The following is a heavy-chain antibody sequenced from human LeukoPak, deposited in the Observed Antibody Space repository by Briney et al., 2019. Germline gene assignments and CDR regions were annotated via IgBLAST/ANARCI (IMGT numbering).Heavy chain of an antibody. CDR1: GNTFTSYD. CDR2: INPSGGST. D-gene: IGHD3-10*01. J-gene: IGHJ5*02. V-gene: IGHV1-46*01. CDR3: ARAYGSGSYLWENWFDP. Sequence: ASVKVSCKASGNTFTSYDLHWVRQAPGQGLEWMGIINPSGGSTSYAQKFQGRVTMTRDTSTSTVYMELSSLRSEETAVYYCARAYGSGSYLWENWFDPWGQGTLVTVSS.